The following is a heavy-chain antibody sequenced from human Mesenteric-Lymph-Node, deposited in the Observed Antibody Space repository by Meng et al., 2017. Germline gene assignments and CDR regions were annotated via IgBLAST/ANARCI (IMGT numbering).Heavy chain of an antibody. CDR2: IYHSGTT. CDR1: GYSISSGYY. V-gene: IGHV4-38-2*02. D-gene: IGHD2-2*01. CDR3: ATWKYCSSTSCYGIDY. Sequence: GSLRLSCTVSGYSISSGYYWGWIRQPPGKGLEWIGSIYHSGTTYDNPSLKSRVTISLDTSKNQFSLKLSSVTAADTAVYYCATWKYCSSTSCYGIDYWGQGTLVTVSS. J-gene: IGHJ4*02.